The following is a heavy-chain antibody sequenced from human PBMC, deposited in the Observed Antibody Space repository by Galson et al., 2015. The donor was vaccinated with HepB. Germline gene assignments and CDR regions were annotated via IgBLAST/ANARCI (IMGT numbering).Heavy chain of an antibody. V-gene: IGHV1-46*03. Sequence: SVKVSCKASGYTFTSYYMHWVRQAPGQGLEWMGIINPSGGSTSYAQKFQGRVIMTRDTSTSTVYMELSSLRSEDTAVYYCARLITIFGPRDDAFDIWGQGTMVTVSS. CDR1: GYTFTSYY. D-gene: IGHD3-3*01. CDR2: INPSGGST. CDR3: ARLITIFGPRDDAFDI. J-gene: IGHJ3*02.